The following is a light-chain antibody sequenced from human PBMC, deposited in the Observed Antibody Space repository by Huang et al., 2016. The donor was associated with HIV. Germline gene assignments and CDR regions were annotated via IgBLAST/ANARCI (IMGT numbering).Light chain of an antibody. CDR2: ATS. J-gene: IGKJ1*01. CDR3: QQYYSFPLT. V-gene: IGKV1-8*01. CDR1: QDINTY. Sequence: AIRITQSPSSLSASTGDIVSITCRASQDINTYLAWYQQKPGKPPSLLIYATSTLQSGVPSRFSGSGSGTDFTLTITHLQSEDFATYYCQQYYSFPLTFDQGSQVEV.